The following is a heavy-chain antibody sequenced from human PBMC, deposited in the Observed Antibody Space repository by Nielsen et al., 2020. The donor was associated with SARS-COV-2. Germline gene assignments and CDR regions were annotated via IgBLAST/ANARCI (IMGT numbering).Heavy chain of an antibody. J-gene: IGHJ4*02. CDR2: ISSSSSTI. D-gene: IGHD4-17*01. CDR3: ARVIIPSTTVTSYYFDY. V-gene: IGHV3-48*02. Sequence: GGSLRLSCAASGFTFSSYSMNWVRQAPGKGLEWVSYISSSSSTIYYADSVKGRFTISRDNAKNSLYLQMNSLRDEDTAVYYCARVIIPSTTVTSYYFDYWGQGTLVTVSS. CDR1: GFTFSSYS.